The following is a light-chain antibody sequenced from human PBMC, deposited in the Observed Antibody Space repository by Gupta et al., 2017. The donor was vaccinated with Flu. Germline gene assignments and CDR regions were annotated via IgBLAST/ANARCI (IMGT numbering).Light chain of an antibody. Sequence: ERATLSCRASQSVSSSYLAWYQQKPGQAPGLLIYGASSRATGIPDRFSGSGSGTDFTLTISRLEPEDFAVYYCQQYGSSPGTFGQGTKVEIK. CDR3: QQYGSSPGT. J-gene: IGKJ1*01. CDR1: QSVSSSY. V-gene: IGKV3-20*01. CDR2: GAS.